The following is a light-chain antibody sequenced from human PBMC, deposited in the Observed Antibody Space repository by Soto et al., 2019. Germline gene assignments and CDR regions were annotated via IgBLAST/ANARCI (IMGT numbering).Light chain of an antibody. Sequence: EVVLTQSPGTLSLSPGEGATLSCRASQSISSTFLAWYQQKPGQAPRLLIYATSNRATGIPDRFSGSGFGTDFTLTITRLEPEDFAVYYCQHYHDSPPTWTFVQGTQVEIK. CDR1: QSISSTF. CDR2: ATS. CDR3: QHYHDSPPTWT. V-gene: IGKV3-20*01. J-gene: IGKJ1*01.